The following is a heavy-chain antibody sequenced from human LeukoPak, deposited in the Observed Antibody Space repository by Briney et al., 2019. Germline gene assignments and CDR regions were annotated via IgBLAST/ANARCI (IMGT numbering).Heavy chain of an antibody. D-gene: IGHD4-23*01. CDR2: IIPIFGTA. V-gene: IGHV1-69*05. CDR3: ARDYGGLNYFDY. J-gene: IGHJ4*02. Sequence: SVKVSCKASGGTFSSYAISWVRQAPGQGLEWMGGIIPIFGTANYAQKFQGRVTITTDESTSTAYMELSSLRSEGTAVYYCARDYGGLNYFDYWGQGTLVTVSS. CDR1: GGTFSSYA.